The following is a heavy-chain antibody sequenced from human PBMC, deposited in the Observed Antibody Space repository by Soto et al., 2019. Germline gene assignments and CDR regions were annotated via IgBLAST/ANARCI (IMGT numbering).Heavy chain of an antibody. CDR1: GGFVRSASYF. Sequence: QVQLQESGPGLVKPSETLSLTCTVSGGFVRSASYFWSWIRQPPGKEMEFIAYVYYTGTTQYSPSLKPRASISRGTSKNQFSLHLSTVATADTAIYYCARMRFREVPYGFDPWGQGILVTVS. J-gene: IGHJ5*02. CDR2: VYYTGTT. CDR3: ARMRFREVPYGFDP. V-gene: IGHV4-61*01.